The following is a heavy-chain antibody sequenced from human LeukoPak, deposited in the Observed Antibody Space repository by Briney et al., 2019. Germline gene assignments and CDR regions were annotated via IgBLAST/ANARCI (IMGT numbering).Heavy chain of an antibody. CDR1: GYTFPTYW. J-gene: IGHJ4*02. D-gene: IGHD4-17*01. V-gene: IGHV5-51*01. CDR2: IYPGDSDT. CDR3: ARRRSDYGHDY. Sequence: GESLKISCQGSGYTFPTYWIAWVRQMPGKGLEWVGIIYPGDSDTRYSPSFQGQVTFSVDKSISTAYLQWSSLRASDTAMYYCARRRSDYGHDYWGQGTLVTVSS.